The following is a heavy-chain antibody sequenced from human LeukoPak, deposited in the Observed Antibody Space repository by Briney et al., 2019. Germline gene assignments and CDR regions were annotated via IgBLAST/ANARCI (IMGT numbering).Heavy chain of an antibody. J-gene: IGHJ4*02. D-gene: IGHD3-22*01. CDR2: IYYSGST. CDR1: GGSISDYY. Sequence: PSETLSLTCTSGGSISDYYWSWIRQPPGKGLEWTGYIYYSGSTNYNPSLKSRVTISIDTSKNQFSLKLSSVTAADTAIYYCARAPGSAYSSYYFDYWGQGTLVTVSS. V-gene: IGHV4-59*01. CDR3: ARAPGSAYSSYYFDY.